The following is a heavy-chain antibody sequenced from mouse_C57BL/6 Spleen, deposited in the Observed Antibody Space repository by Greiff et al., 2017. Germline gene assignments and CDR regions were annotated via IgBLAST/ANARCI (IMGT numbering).Heavy chain of an antibody. J-gene: IGHJ2*01. V-gene: IGHV1-53*01. CDR2: INPSNGGT. Sequence: VQLQQPGTELVKPGASVKLSCKASGYTFTSYWMHWVKQRPGQGLEWIGNINPSNGGTNYNEKFKSKATLTVDKSSSTAYMQLSGLTSEDSAVYYGANNYYGSSYCYYFDYWGQGTTLTVSS. CDR3: ANNYYGSSYCYYFDY. CDR1: GYTFTSYW. D-gene: IGHD1-1*01.